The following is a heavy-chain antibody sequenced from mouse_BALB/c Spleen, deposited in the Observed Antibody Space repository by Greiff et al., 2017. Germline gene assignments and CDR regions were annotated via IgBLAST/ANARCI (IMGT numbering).Heavy chain of an antibody. V-gene: IGHV1-12*01. Sequence: LQQPGAELVKPGASVKMSCKASGYTFTSYNMHWVKQTPGQGLEWIGAIYPGNGDTSYNQKFKGKATLTADKSSSTAYMQLSSLTSEDSAVYYCARTAALRYDYDGAMDYWGQGTSVTVSS. CDR3: ARTAALRYDYDGAMDY. CDR1: GYTFTSYN. J-gene: IGHJ4*01. CDR2: IYPGNGDT. D-gene: IGHD2-4*01.